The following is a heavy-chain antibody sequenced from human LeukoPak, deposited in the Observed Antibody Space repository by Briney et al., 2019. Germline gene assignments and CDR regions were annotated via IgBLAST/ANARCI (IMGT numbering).Heavy chain of an antibody. V-gene: IGHV1-69*01. D-gene: IGHD1-26*01. Sequence: SVKVSCKASGGTFSSYAISWVRQAPGQGLEWMGGIIPIFGTANYAQKFQGRVTITADESTSTAYMELSSLRSEDAAVYYCARDPIEEGDSGTAGYWGQGTLVTVSS. J-gene: IGHJ4*02. CDR2: IIPIFGTA. CDR3: ARDPIEEGDSGTAGY. CDR1: GGTFSSYA.